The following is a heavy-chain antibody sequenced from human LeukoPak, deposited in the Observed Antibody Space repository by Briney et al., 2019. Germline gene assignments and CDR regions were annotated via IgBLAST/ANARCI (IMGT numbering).Heavy chain of an antibody. CDR2: IKQDETAK. CDR1: GFTFSNYW. Sequence: GSLRLSCVASGFTFSNYWMSWVRQAPGKGLEWVANIKQDETAKFYVDSVKGRFTVSRDNANNSLFLQMTYLGAEDTAVYYCVRGGAGSGSFDFWGQGTLVTVTS. V-gene: IGHV3-7*01. CDR3: VRGGAGSGSFDF. J-gene: IGHJ5*01. D-gene: IGHD1-26*01.